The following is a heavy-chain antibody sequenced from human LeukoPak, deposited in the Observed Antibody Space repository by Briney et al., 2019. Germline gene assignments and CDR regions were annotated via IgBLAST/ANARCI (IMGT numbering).Heavy chain of an antibody. V-gene: IGHV3-23*01. CDR3: AGYNCSSTTCYTGGFDY. D-gene: IGHD2-2*02. J-gene: IGHJ4*02. Sequence: PGGSLSLSCAASGFTFSSYAMSWVRQAPGKGLEWVSAISGSGGSTYYADSVKGRFTISRDKPKNTLYLQMNSLRAEDTAVYYCAGYNCSSTTCYTGGFDYWGQGTLVTVSS. CDR2: ISGSGGST. CDR1: GFTFSSYA.